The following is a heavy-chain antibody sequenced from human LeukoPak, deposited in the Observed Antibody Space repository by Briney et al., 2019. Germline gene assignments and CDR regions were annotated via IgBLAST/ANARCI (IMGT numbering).Heavy chain of an antibody. CDR3: ARASGSYFWYYFDY. Sequence: SETLSLTCTVSGGSISSGSYYWSWIRQPAGKGLEWIGRIYTSGSTNYSPSLKSRVTISVDTSKNQFSLKLSSVTAADTAVYYCARASGSYFWYYFDYWGQGTLVTVSS. D-gene: IGHD1-26*01. J-gene: IGHJ4*02. CDR1: GGSISSGSYY. CDR2: IYTSGST. V-gene: IGHV4-61*02.